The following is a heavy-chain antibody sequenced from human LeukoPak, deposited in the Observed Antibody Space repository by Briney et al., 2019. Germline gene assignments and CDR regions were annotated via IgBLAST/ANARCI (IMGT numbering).Heavy chain of an antibody. CDR3: ARDYSTVTTFFDY. J-gene: IGHJ4*02. D-gene: IGHD4-17*01. CDR2: ITGGSTTI. V-gene: IGHV3-48*01. Sequence: GGTLRLSCAASGFTFSNHGMNWVRQAPGKGLEWVSYITGGSTTIYYADSVKGRFTISRDNAKNSLYLQMNSLRAEDTAVYYCARDYSTVTTFFDYWGQGTLVTVSS. CDR1: GFTFSNHG.